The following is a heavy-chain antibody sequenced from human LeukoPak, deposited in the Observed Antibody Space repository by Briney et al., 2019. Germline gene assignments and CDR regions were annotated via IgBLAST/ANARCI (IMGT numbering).Heavy chain of an antibody. CDR2: IKSKTDGGTT. D-gene: IGHD2-21*02. CDR1: GFTFSTYS. V-gene: IGHV3-15*01. J-gene: IGHJ4*02. Sequence: PGGSLRLSCAASGFTFSTYSMNWVRQAPGKGLEWVGRIKSKTDGGTTDYAAPVKGRFTISRDDSKNTLYLQMNSLKTEDTAVYYCTTPLRSNCGGDCSARIYWGQGTLVTVSS. CDR3: TTPLRSNCGGDCSARIY.